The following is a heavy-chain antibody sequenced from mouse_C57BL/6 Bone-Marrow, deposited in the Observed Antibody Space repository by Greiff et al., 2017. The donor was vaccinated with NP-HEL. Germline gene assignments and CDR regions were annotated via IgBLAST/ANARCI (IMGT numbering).Heavy chain of an antibody. V-gene: IGHV2-2*01. J-gene: IGHJ4*01. CDR1: GFSLTSYG. CDR3: ARPLYYYAMDY. Sequence: QVQLKESGPGLVQPSQSLSITCTVSGFSLTSYGVHWVRQSPGKGLEWLGVIWNGGSTDYNAAFISRLSISKDNSKSQVFFKMNSLQADDTAIYYCARPLYYYAMDYWGQGTSVTVSS. CDR2: IWNGGST. D-gene: IGHD6-1*01.